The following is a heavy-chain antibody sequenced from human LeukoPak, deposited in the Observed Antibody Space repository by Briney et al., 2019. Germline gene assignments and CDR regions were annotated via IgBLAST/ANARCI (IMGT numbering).Heavy chain of an antibody. CDR3: ARGIGRFSWDFCY. Sequence: GGSLRLSFAASGFTFRSYGMHWVRQTPGKGLEWVTIIWSDGTNKYYADSVKGRFTISRDNSKNTLYLQMNSLRAEDTAVYYCARGIGRFSWDFCYWGQGTLVTVSS. V-gene: IGHV3-33*01. CDR1: GFTFRSYG. J-gene: IGHJ4*02. D-gene: IGHD1-26*01. CDR2: IWSDGTNK.